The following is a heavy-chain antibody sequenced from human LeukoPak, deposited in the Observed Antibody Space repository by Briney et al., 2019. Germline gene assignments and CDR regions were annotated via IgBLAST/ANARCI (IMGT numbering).Heavy chain of an antibody. CDR1: GYTLTELS. J-gene: IGHJ4*02. CDR2: FDPEDGET. CDR3: ARDLSVVPAAQIDY. D-gene: IGHD2-2*01. Sequence: ASVKVSCKVSGYTLTELSMHWVRQAPGKGLEWMGGFDPEDGETIYAQKFQGRVTMTEDTSTDTAYMELSSLRSEDTAVYYCARDLSVVPAAQIDYWGQGTLVTVSS. V-gene: IGHV1-24*01.